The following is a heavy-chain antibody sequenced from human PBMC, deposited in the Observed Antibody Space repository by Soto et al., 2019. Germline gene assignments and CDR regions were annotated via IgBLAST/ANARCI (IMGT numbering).Heavy chain of an antibody. D-gene: IGHD6-13*01. J-gene: IGHJ5*02. V-gene: IGHV1-69*01. CDR3: AIGDTHGSSWYFWVDP. CDR1: GGSFSTYS. CDR2: IIPLFGTT. Sequence: QVQLVQSGAEVRMPGSSVKVSCKASGGSFSTYSINWVRQAPGQRLEWMGGIIPLFGTTNYAQKFKGRVTITADESTSTAYMELRSIRAEEAAVYYCAIGDTHGSSWYFWVDPWGQGTLVTVST.